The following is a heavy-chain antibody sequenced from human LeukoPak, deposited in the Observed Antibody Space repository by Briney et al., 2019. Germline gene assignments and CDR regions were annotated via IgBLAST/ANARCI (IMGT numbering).Heavy chain of an antibody. CDR2: IIPIFGTA. J-gene: IGHJ6*03. V-gene: IGHV1-69*05. CDR3: ASGVVVPAAQYYYYYMDV. CDR1: GGTFSSYA. D-gene: IGHD2-2*01. Sequence: ASVKVFCKASGGTFSSYAISWVRQAPGQGLEWMGGIIPIFGTANYAQKFQGRVTITTDESTSTAYMELSSLRSEDTAVYYCASGVVVPAAQYYYYYMDVWGKGTTVTVSS.